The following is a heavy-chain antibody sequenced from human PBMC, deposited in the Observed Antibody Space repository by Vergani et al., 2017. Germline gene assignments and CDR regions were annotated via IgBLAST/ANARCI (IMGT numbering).Heavy chain of an antibody. D-gene: IGHD3-10*01. Sequence: QVDLQESCPGLVKSSETLSLNCAVSGYSVGSGDYWGWIRQPPGRGMEWIGCVHRKGKTDETSSPRSRDTISRETSKNKFSLRLTSVTAADTAVYYCARQNPYGSAHVDFWGRGVLVTVSA. J-gene: IGHJ4*02. CDR1: GYSVGSGDY. V-gene: IGHV4-38-2*01. CDR2: VHRKGKT. CDR3: ARQNPYGSAHVDF.